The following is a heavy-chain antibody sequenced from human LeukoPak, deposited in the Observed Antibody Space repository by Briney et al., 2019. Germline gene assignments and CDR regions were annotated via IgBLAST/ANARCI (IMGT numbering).Heavy chain of an antibody. CDR1: GGSISSGGYY. Sequence: SETLSLTCTVSGGSISSGGYYWSWIRQHPGKGLEWIGYIYYSGSTNYNPSLKSRVTISVDTSKNQFSLKLSSVTAADTAVYYCARAPAVAGHFDYWGQGTLVTVSS. CDR2: IYYSGST. CDR3: ARAPAVAGHFDY. D-gene: IGHD6-19*01. J-gene: IGHJ4*02. V-gene: IGHV4-61*08.